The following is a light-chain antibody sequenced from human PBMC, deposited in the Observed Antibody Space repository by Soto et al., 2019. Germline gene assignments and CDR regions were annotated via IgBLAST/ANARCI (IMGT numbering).Light chain of an antibody. V-gene: IGLV1-51*01. CDR2: DNN. Sequence: QSVLRQPPSVSAAPGQKVTISCSGSSSDIGKNYVSWYQQFPGTAPKLLIYDNNKRPSGIPDRFSGSKSGTSATLGISGLQTGDEADYYCGTWDSSLSAGVFGGGTKLTVL. CDR3: GTWDSSLSAGV. J-gene: IGLJ2*01. CDR1: SSDIGKNY.